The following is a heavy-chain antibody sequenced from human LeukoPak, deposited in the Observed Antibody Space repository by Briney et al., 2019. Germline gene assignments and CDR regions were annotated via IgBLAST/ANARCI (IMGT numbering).Heavy chain of an antibody. CDR2: ISGSGGSAGST. V-gene: IGHV3-23*01. CDR3: AKDQKNYYDNTGLDY. CDR1: GFTFSSYA. J-gene: IGHJ4*02. D-gene: IGHD3-22*01. Sequence: GGSLRRSCAASGFTFSSYAMSWVRQAPGKGLEWVSAISGSGGSAGSTYYADSVKGRFTISRDNSKNTLYLQMNSLRAEDTAVYYCAKDQKNYYDNTGLDYWGQGTLVTVSS.